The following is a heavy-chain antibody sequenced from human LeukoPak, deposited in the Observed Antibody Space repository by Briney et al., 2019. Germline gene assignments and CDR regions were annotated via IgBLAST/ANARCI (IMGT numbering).Heavy chain of an antibody. D-gene: IGHD3-3*01. CDR3: ARDPANYDFWSGYYTPYYYYYMDV. CDR1: GFTFSSYS. CDR2: ISSSSSYI. Sequence: GGSLRLSCAASGFTFSSYSMNWVRQAPGKGLEWVSSISSSSSYIYYADSVKGRFTISRDNAKNSLYLQMNSLRAEDTAVYYCARDPANYDFWSGYYTPYYYYYMDVWGKGTTVTVSS. J-gene: IGHJ6*03. V-gene: IGHV3-21*01.